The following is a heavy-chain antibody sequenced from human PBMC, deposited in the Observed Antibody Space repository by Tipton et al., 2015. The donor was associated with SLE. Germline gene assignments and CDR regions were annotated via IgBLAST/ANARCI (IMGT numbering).Heavy chain of an antibody. Sequence: TLSLTCTVSGGSISSHYWSWIRRPPGKALEWIAYINYSGSTNYNPSLKSRVTMSVDTSKNQFSLKLSSVTAADTAVYYCARGRFSPDYWGQGTLVTVSS. V-gene: IGHV4-59*11. CDR1: GGSISSHY. CDR2: INYSGST. J-gene: IGHJ4*02. D-gene: IGHD3-3*01. CDR3: ARGRFSPDY.